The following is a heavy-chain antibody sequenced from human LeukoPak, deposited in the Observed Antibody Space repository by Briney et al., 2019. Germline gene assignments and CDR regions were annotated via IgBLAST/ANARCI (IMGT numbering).Heavy chain of an antibody. Sequence: GRSLRLSCAASGSIFSGYAMHWVRQAPGKGLEWMAVISYDGSNKYYADSVKGRFTISRDNSKNTLYLQMNSLTVEDTAVYYCAKDRRLDYGSGSSHDYWGQGTLVTVSS. CDR1: GSIFSGYA. J-gene: IGHJ4*02. CDR3: AKDRRLDYGSGSSHDY. V-gene: IGHV3-30*18. D-gene: IGHD3-10*01. CDR2: ISYDGSNK.